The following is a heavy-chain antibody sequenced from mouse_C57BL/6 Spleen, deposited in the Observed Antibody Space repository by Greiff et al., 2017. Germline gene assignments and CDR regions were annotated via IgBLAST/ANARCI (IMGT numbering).Heavy chain of an antibody. CDR1: GYTFTDYY. CDR2: INPNNGGT. V-gene: IGHV1-26*01. Sequence: EVQLQQSGPELVKPGASVKISCKASGYTFTDYYMNWVKQSHGKSLEWIGDINPNNGGTSYNQKFKGKATLTVDKSSSTAYMELRSLTSEDSAVYYCARWGSGYWFAYWGQGTLVTVSA. D-gene: IGHD3-2*02. J-gene: IGHJ3*01. CDR3: ARWGSGYWFAY.